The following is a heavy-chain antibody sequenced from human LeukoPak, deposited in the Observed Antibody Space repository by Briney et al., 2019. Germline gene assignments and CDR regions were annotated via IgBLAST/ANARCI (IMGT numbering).Heavy chain of an antibody. V-gene: IGHV1-46*01. CDR1: GYTFTSYY. D-gene: IGHD3-3*01. J-gene: IGHJ6*02. Sequence: GASVKISCKASGYTFTSYYMHWVRQAPGQGLEWMGIINPSGGSTSYAQKFQGRVTMTRDTSTSTVYMELSSLRSEDTAVYYCARDPRDYDFWSGDYYYYGMDVWGQGTTVTVSS. CDR2: INPSGGST. CDR3: ARDPRDYDFWSGDYYYYGMDV.